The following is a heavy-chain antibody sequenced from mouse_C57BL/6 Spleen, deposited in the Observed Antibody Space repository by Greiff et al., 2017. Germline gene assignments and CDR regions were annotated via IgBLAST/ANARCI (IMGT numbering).Heavy chain of an antibody. V-gene: IGHV1-22*01. D-gene: IGHD1-1*01. CDR2: INPNNGGT. J-gene: IGHJ4*01. CDR1: GYTFTDYN. Sequence: EVQLQQSGPELVKPGASVKMSCKASGYTFTDYNMHWVKQSHGKSLEWIGYINPNNGGTSYNQKFKGKATLTVNKSSSTAYMELRSLTSEDSAVYYCARYPDYYEYAMDYWGQGTSVTVSS. CDR3: ARYPDYYEYAMDY.